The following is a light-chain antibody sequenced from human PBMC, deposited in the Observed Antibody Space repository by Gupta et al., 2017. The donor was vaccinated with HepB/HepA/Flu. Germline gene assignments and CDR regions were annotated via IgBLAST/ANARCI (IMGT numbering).Light chain of an antibody. J-gene: IGLJ3*02. V-gene: IGLV1-44*01. Sequence: QPVLTQPPSASGSPAKSVTISCSGSSSNIGSNSVNWYQQFPGTAPKLLMFSDSRRPSGVPYRFSGSKSGTSAFLAISGLQSDDEADYYCSTLDDSLNGRVFGGGTKVTVL. CDR3: STLDDSLNGRV. CDR2: SDS. CDR1: SSNIGSNS.